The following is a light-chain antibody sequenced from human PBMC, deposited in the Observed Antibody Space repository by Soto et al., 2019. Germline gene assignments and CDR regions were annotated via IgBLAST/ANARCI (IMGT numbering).Light chain of an antibody. J-gene: IGKJ1*01. CDR3: QKYDSAPQT. CDR2: AAS. CDR1: QGISNY. V-gene: IGKV1-27*01. Sequence: DIQMTQSPSSLSASVGDRVTITCRASQGISNYLAWYQQKPGKVPKLLIYAASTLQSGVPSRFSGSGFGTDFTLIISSLQPDDVASYYCQKYDSAPQTFGQGTKVEIK.